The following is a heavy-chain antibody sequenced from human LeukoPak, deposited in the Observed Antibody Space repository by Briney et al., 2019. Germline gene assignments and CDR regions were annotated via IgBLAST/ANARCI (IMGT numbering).Heavy chain of an antibody. J-gene: IGHJ4*02. V-gene: IGHV4-39*07. CDR1: GDSISSSSYY. CDR3: ARDGNDGFDY. D-gene: IGHD1-1*01. Sequence: SETLSLTCTVSGDSISSSSYYWSWIRQPPGKGLEWIGEINHSGSTNYNPSLKSRVTISVDTSKNQFSLKLSSVTAADTAVYYCARDGNDGFDYWGQGTLVTVSS. CDR2: INHSGST.